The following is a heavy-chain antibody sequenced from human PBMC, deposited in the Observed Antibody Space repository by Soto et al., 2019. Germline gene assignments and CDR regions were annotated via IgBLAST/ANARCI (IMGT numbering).Heavy chain of an antibody. CDR3: ARTSAGGKYYYGMDV. V-gene: IGHV5-51*01. CDR2: IYPGDSDT. J-gene: IGHJ6*02. D-gene: IGHD6-13*01. CDR1: GYSFTSYW. Sequence: GESLKISCKGSGYSFTSYWIGWVRQMPGKGLVWMGIIYPGDSDTRYSPSFQGQVTISADKSISTAYLQWSSLKASDTAMYYCARTSAGGKYYYGMDVWGQGTTVTVS.